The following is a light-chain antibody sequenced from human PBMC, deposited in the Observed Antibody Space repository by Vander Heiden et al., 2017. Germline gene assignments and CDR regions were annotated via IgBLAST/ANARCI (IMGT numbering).Light chain of an antibody. V-gene: IGLV2-14*03. CDR2: EVS. CDR1: SNDDGNNY. J-gene: IGLJ2*01. Sequence: QSALTQPASVSGSPGQSITISCTGTSNDDGNNYVSWYQQHPGKAPKLIIYEVSHRPSGVSNRFSGSKSGSTASLTISGLQAADEADYYCSSYMSDNVLFGGGTKLTVL. CDR3: SSYMSDNVL.